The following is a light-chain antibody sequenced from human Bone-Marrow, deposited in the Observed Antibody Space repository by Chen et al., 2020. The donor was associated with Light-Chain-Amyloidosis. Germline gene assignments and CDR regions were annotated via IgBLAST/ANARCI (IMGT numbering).Light chain of an antibody. J-gene: IGKJ2*01. Sequence: DIQMTQSPSTLSASVGDRVTITCRASQSIINWLAWYQQKPGKAPKLLICKASSLESGVPSRFSGSGSGTEFTLTISSLQPDDFATYHCQQYKSYPYTFGQGTKLEI. CDR3: QQYKSYPYT. V-gene: IGKV1-5*03. CDR1: QSIINW. CDR2: KAS.